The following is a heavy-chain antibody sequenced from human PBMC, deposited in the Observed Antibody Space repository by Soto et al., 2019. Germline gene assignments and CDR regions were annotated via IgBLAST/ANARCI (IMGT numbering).Heavy chain of an antibody. CDR2: ISSSGSST. D-gene: IGHD6-19*01. Sequence: QVQLVESGGGLVKPGGSLRLSCAASGFTFGDYYMSWIRQAPGKGLEWVSYISSSGSSTYYVDSVRGRFTISRDNAKNSLYLQMDSLGAEDTAVYYCARGGGIAVAGTHLDYWGQGTLVTVSS. V-gene: IGHV3-11*01. CDR3: ARGGGIAVAGTHLDY. J-gene: IGHJ4*02. CDR1: GFTFGDYY.